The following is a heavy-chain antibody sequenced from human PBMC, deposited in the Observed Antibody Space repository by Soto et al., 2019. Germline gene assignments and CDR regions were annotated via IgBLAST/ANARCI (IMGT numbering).Heavy chain of an antibody. Sequence: GESLKISCKGSGYSFTSYWIGWVRQMPGKSLELMGIIYPGDSDTRYSPSFQGQVTISADKSISTAYLQWSSLKASDTALYYCARTAAAGKYYYGMDVWGQGPTVTVSS. CDR1: GYSFTSYW. J-gene: IGHJ6*02. CDR2: IYPGDSDT. V-gene: IGHV5-51*01. CDR3: ARTAAAGKYYYGMDV. D-gene: IGHD6-13*01.